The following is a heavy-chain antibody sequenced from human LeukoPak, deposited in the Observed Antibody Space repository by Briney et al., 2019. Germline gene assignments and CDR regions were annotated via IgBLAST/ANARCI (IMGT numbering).Heavy chain of an antibody. J-gene: IGHJ6*02. CDR3: ARMPTVTNQYYYYYAMDV. CDR2: ISYDGSNK. Sequence: GRSLRLSCAASGFTFSSYAMHWVRQAPGKGLEWVAVISYDGSNKYYADSVKCRFTISRDNSKDTLYLQMNSLRAEDTAVYYCARMPTVTNQYYYYYAMDVWGQGTTVTVSS. D-gene: IGHD4-17*01. CDR1: GFTFSSYA. V-gene: IGHV3-30-3*01.